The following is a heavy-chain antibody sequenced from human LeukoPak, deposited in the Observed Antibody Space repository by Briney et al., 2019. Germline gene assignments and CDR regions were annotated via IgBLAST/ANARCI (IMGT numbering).Heavy chain of an antibody. V-gene: IGHV3-30*02. J-gene: IGHJ3*02. CDR2: IRYDGSNK. CDR1: GFAFSSYG. D-gene: IGHD3-9*01. Sequence: PGGSLRLSCAASGFAFSSYGMHWVRQAPGQGLEWVAFIRYDGSNKYYADSVKGRFTISRDNSKNTLYLQMNSLRAGDTAVYYSPKGHRLRYFDWLPSDDAFDIWGQGTMVTVSS. CDR3: PKGHRLRYFDWLPSDDAFDI.